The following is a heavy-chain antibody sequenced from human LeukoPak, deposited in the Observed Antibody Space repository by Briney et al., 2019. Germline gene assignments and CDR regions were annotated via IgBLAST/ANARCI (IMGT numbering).Heavy chain of an antibody. CDR3: ARDMVEAARLNNWFDP. D-gene: IGHD6-6*01. J-gene: IGHJ5*02. Sequence: PSETLSLTCTVSGGSISSTNYYWGWIRQPPGKGLEWIGSIYYSGSTYYNPSLKSRVTISVDTSKNQFSLKLSSVTAADAAVYYCARDMVEAARLNNWFDPWGQGTLVTVSS. V-gene: IGHV4-39*07. CDR1: GGSISSTNYY. CDR2: IYYSGST.